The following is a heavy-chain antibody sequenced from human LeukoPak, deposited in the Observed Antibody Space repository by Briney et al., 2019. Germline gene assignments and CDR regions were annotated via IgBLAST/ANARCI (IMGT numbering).Heavy chain of an antibody. CDR1: GFTFSSYG. J-gene: IGHJ4*02. D-gene: IGHD3-3*01. CDR2: ISYDGSNK. CDR3: AKGEWLLHIDY. V-gene: IGHV3-30*18. Sequence: WGSLRLSCAASGFTFSSYGMDWVRQAPGKGLEWVAVISYDGSNKYYADSVKGRFTISRDNSKNTLYLQMNSLRAEDTAVYYCAKGEWLLHIDYWGQGTLVTVSS.